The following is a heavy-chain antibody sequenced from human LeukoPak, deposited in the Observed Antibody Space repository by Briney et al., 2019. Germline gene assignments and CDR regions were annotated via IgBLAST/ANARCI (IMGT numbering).Heavy chain of an antibody. D-gene: IGHD1-26*01. CDR2: ISSSSSTI. CDR1: GFTFGSYS. J-gene: IGHJ4*02. V-gene: IGHV3-48*01. CDR3: AKARSKGSYGDEFAF. Sequence: GGSLRLACAASGFTFGSYSMNWVRQAPGKGLEWVAYISSSSSTIYYADSVKGRFTISRDNSKKTLYLQMNSLRAEDRSVYYCAKARSKGSYGDEFAFWGQGNLVTVSS.